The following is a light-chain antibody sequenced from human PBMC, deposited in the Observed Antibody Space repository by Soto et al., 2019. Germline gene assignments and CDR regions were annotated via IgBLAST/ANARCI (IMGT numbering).Light chain of an antibody. J-gene: IGKJ5*01. CDR1: QSVSNNY. CDR2: GAS. V-gene: IGKV3-20*01. Sequence: EIVLTQSPGTLSLSPGERATLSCRASQSVSNNYLAWYQQKPGQAPRLLIYGASNRASGVPVRFSGSGSGTDFTLTISRLEPEDFAVYYCQQYGSSPPLTFGQGTRLEIK. CDR3: QQYGSSPPLT.